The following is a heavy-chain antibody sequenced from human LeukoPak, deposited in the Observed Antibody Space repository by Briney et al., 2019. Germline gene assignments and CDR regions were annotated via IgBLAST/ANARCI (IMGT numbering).Heavy chain of an antibody. V-gene: IGHV4-4*02. CDR1: GVSISSSNR. Sequence: SGTLSLTCDVSGVSISSSNRWSWVRQPPGKGLEWIGEIYHSGSTNYNPSLKSRVTISVDKSKNQFSLNLNSVTAADTAVYYCARDSSGWYVPYYFDYWGQGTLVTVSS. J-gene: IGHJ4*02. D-gene: IGHD6-19*01. CDR3: ARDSSGWYVPYYFDY. CDR2: IYHSGST.